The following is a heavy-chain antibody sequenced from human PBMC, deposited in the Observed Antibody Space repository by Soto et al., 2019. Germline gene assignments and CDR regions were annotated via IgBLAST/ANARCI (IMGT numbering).Heavy chain of an antibody. J-gene: IGHJ3*02. CDR2: INAGNGNT. D-gene: IGHD6-13*01. CDR1: GYTFTSYA. CDR3: ARARGTGYSSSWYFAFDI. V-gene: IGHV1-3*01. Sequence: ASVKVSCKASGYTFTSYAMHWVRQAPGQRLEWMGWINAGNGNTKYSQKFQGRVTITRDTSASTAYMELSSLRSEDTAVYYCARARGTGYSSSWYFAFDIWGQGTMVTVSS.